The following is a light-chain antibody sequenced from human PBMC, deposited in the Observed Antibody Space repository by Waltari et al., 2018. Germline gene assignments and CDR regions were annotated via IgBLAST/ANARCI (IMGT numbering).Light chain of an antibody. CDR3: LISYSGVGV. Sequence: QAVVTQEPSLTVSPGGTVTLTFGSSAGAVTSGLYPYWFQQKPGQAPRTLIYDTSNKHSWTPARCSGSLLGGKAALTLSGAQPEDEAEYYCLISYSGVGVFGGGTKLTVL. J-gene: IGLJ3*02. CDR2: DTS. V-gene: IGLV7-46*01. CDR1: AGAVTSGLY.